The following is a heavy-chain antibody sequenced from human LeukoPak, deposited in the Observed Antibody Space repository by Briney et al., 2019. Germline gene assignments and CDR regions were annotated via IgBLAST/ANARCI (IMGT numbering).Heavy chain of an antibody. CDR2: ISSSSSYI. Sequence: PGGSLRLSCAASGFTFSSYSMNWVRQAPGKGLEWVSSISSSSSYIYYADSVKGRFTISRDNAKNSLYLQMNSLRAGDTAVYYCARDPTWQQLVPDYWGQGTLVTVSS. CDR1: GFTFSSYS. D-gene: IGHD6-13*01. CDR3: ARDPTWQQLVPDY. V-gene: IGHV3-21*01. J-gene: IGHJ4*02.